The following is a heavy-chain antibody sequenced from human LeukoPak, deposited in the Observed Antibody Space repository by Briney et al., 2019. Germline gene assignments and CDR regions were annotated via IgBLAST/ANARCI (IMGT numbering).Heavy chain of an antibody. Sequence: GGSLRLSCAASGFSFSVYAMSWVRQAPGKGLEWVSSISGSGRRTYYTNSVKGRFTISRENFKNTVYLEMNNLGAEDTALYYCAKGGQDFDFWRFDYWGQGNLVIVSS. V-gene: IGHV3-23*01. CDR3: AKGGQDFDFWRFDY. D-gene: IGHD3-3*01. CDR2: ISGSGRRT. CDR1: GFSFSVYA. J-gene: IGHJ4*02.